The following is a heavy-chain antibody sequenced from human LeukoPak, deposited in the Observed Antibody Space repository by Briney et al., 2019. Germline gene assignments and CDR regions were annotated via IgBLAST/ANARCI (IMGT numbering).Heavy chain of an antibody. J-gene: IGHJ6*03. CDR1: GFTFSSYT. Sequence: GGTLRLPCTASGFTFSSYTMNWVRQPPGKGREWVARINTHGSSTNYADSVKGRFTISRDNAKNTLYLQMTSLSAEDTAVYYALAGYYYYYMDVWGKGTTVTVSS. CDR2: INTHGSST. V-gene: IGHV3-74*01. CDR3: LAGYYYYYMDV. D-gene: IGHD3-16*01.